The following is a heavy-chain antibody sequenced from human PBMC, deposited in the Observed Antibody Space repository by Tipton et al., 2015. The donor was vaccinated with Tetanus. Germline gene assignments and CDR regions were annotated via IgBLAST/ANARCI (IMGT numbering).Heavy chain of an antibody. CDR2: IHTGGNT. D-gene: IGHD3-10*01. CDR3: TRLWTAALVY. J-gene: IGHJ4*02. Sequence: YLRLSCAVSGFTVSSNYLTWVRQAPGKGLEWVSAIHTGGNTYYADCVKGRFTVSRDNSKNTFPLQMNSLRAEDTTVYYCTRLWTAALVYFGQRTLVTVSS. CDR1: GFTVSSNY. V-gene: IGHV3-53*01.